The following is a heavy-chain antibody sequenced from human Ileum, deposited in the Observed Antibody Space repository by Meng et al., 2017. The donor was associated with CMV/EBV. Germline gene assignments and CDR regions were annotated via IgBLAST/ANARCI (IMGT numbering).Heavy chain of an antibody. CDR3: ARDLTGSTRGGRFDS. V-gene: IGHV1-2*02. CDR2: INPNSGGT. CDR1: GYPFTEYY. J-gene: IGHJ5*01. D-gene: IGHD1-7*01. Sequence: ASVKVSCKVSGYPFTEYYMHWVRQVPGQGLEYMGWINPNSGGTDSAQKFQGRVTMTRDTSISTAYMELSRLTSDDTAVYYCARDLTGSTRGGRFDSWGQGTLVTVSS.